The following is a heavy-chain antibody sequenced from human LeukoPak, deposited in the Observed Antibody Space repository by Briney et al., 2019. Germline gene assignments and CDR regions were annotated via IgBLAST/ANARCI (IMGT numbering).Heavy chain of an antibody. V-gene: IGHV3-33*06. CDR1: GFTFSSYG. CDR3: AKGRGDGYNPPDY. CDR2: IWYDGSNK. D-gene: IGHD5-24*01. Sequence: GRSLRLSCAASGFTFSSYGMHWVRQAPGKGLEWVAVIWYDGSNKYYADSVKGRFTIPRDNSKNTLYLQMNSLRAEDTAVYYCAKGRGDGYNPPDYWGQGTLVTVSS. J-gene: IGHJ4*02.